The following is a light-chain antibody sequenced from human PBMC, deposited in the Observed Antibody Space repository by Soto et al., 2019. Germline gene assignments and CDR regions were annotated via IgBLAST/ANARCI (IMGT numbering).Light chain of an antibody. V-gene: IGLV2-14*01. Sequence: QSALTQPASVSGSPGQSITISCTGSRSDVGAYNYVSWYQQHPGKAPRLMIYEVTNRPSGVSNRFSGSKSGNTASLTISGLRAEDEADYYCSSYTSGSTLVVFGGGTKRTVL. J-gene: IGLJ2*01. CDR1: RSDVGAYNY. CDR3: SSYTSGSTLVV. CDR2: EVT.